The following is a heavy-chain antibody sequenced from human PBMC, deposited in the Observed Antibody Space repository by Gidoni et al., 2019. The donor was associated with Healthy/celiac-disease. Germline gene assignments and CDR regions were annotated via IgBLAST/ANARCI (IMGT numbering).Heavy chain of an antibody. D-gene: IGHD4-4*01. Sequence: GLLKPSETLSLTCAVYGGSFSGYYWSWIRQPPGKGLEWIGEINHSGSTNYNPSLKSRVTISVDTSKKQFSLKLSSVTAADTAVYYCARGMTTVTTGEFDYWGQGTLVTVSS. V-gene: IGHV4-34*01. J-gene: IGHJ4*02. CDR2: INHSGST. CDR1: GGSFSGYY. CDR3: ARGMTTVTTGEFDY.